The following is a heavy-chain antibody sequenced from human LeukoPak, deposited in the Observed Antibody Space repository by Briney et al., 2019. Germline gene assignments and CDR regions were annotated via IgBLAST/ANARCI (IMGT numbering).Heavy chain of an antibody. CDR2: ISGSGDDT. J-gene: IGHJ4*02. CDR1: GFTFSTYA. Sequence: GGSLRLSCAASGFTFSTYAMNWVRQAPGKGLEWVSSISGSGDDTYYADSVKGRFTISRDNSKTTLYLEMNSLRAGDTAVYYCAGYFDCWGQGTLVTVSS. V-gene: IGHV3-23*01. CDR3: AGYFDC.